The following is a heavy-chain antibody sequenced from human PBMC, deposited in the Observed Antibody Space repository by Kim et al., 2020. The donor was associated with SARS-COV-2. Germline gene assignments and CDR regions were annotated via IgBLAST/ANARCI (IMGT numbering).Heavy chain of an antibody. CDR3: ANTGYCSGTSCFHDAFDI. Sequence: KSRVTISVDTSKNQFSLKLSSVTAADTAVYYCANTGYCSGTSCFHDAFDIWGLGTMVTVSA. V-gene: IGHV4-59*01. J-gene: IGHJ3*02. D-gene: IGHD2-2*01.